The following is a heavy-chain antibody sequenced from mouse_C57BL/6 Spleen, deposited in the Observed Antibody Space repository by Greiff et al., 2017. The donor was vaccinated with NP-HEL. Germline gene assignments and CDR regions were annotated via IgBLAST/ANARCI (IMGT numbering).Heavy chain of an antibody. CDR2: ISGGGGNT. Sequence: EVKLVESGGGLVKPGGSLKLSCAASGFTFSSYTMSWVRQTPEKRLEWVATISGGGGNTYYPDSVKGRFTISRDNAKNTLYLQMSSLRSEDTALYYCASREGDGYRPWLAYGGQGTLVTVSA. CDR3: ASREGDGYRPWLAY. D-gene: IGHD2-3*01. V-gene: IGHV5-9*01. CDR1: GFTFSSYT. J-gene: IGHJ3*01.